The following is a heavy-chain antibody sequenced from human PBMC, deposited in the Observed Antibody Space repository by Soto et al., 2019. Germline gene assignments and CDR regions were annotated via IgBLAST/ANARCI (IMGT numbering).Heavy chain of an antibody. CDR1: GGSISSYY. J-gene: IGHJ5*02. V-gene: IGHV4-59*01. Sequence: SETLSLTCTVSGGSISSYYWSWIRQPPGKGLEWIGYIHYSGSTSYNPSLKSRVTISVDTPKNQFSLKLSSVTAADTAVYYCARGVTMVRGLIYRINWFDPWGQGTLVTVSS. CDR2: IHYSGST. D-gene: IGHD3-10*01. CDR3: ARGVTMVRGLIYRINWFDP.